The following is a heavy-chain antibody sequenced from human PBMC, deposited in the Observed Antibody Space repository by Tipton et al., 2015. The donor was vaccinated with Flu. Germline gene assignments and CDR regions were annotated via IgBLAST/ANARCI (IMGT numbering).Heavy chain of an antibody. CDR1: GFTFSSYW. Sequence: SLRLSCAAPGFTFSSYWMHWVRQAPGKGLEWVANIKQDGSEKYYVDSVKGRFTISRDNAQKSLSLQMNSLRAEDTALYYCVRAVGGAAALWGQGTMVTVSS. CDR3: VRAVGGAAAL. D-gene: IGHD6-13*01. CDR2: IKQDGSEK. J-gene: IGHJ3*01. V-gene: IGHV3-7*03.